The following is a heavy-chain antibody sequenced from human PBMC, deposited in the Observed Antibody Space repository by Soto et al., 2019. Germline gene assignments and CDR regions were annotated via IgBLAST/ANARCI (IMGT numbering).Heavy chain of an antibody. CDR3: AKDGGFDYGFWYFDL. Sequence: QVQLVESGGGVVQPGRSLRLSCAASGFTFSRYTMHWVRQAPGKGLEWVAVTSYDGSTKYYADSVQGRFTISRYNNNNTLFLQVNSLRTEDTAVYYCAKDGGFDYGFWYFDLWGRGTLVTVS. CDR1: GFTFSRYT. V-gene: IGHV3-30-3*01. D-gene: IGHD4-17*01. CDR2: TSYDGSTK. J-gene: IGHJ2*01.